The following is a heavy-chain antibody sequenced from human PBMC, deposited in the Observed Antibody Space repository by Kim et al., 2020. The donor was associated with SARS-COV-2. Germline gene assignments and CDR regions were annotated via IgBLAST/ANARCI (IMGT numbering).Heavy chain of an antibody. Sequence: SAGSVKGRLTISRDNSKNTLYVQMNSLRAEDTAVYYCARAGLLWFGEFDYWGQGTLVTVSS. D-gene: IGHD3-10*01. V-gene: IGHV3-30*01. CDR3: ARAGLLWFGEFDY. J-gene: IGHJ4*02.